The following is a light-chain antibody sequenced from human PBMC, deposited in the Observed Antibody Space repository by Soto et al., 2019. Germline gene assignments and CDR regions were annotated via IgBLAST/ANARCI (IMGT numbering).Light chain of an antibody. CDR3: AAWDDSLNGYV. CDR1: SSNIGTNA. J-gene: IGLJ1*01. CDR2: NNN. Sequence: QSVLTQPPSASGTPGQRFTISSSGGSSNIGTNAVNWYQQLPGTAPKLLIYNNNQRPSGVPDRFSGSKSGTSASLAISGLQSEDEADYYCAAWDDSLNGYVFGTGTKVTVL. V-gene: IGLV1-44*01.